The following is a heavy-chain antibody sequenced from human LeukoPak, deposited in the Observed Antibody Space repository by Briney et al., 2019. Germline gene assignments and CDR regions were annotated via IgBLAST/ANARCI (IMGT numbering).Heavy chain of an antibody. V-gene: IGHV3-30*03. CDR3: ARETWGSGYFDY. CDR1: GFTFSSYG. D-gene: IGHD7-27*01. CDR2: ISYDGSNK. J-gene: IGHJ4*02. Sequence: GGSLRLSCAASGFTFSSYGMHWVRQAPGKGLEWVAVISYDGSNKYYADSVKGRFTISRDNSKNTLYLQMNSLRAEDTAVYYCARETWGSGYFDYWGQGTLVTVSS.